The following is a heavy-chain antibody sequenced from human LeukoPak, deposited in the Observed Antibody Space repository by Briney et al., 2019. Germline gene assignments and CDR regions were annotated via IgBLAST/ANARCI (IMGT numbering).Heavy chain of an antibody. CDR1: GFTISNHW. Sequence: GGSLRLSCAASGFTISNHWMHWVRQAPGKGLVWVSRINSDGRRTSYADSVKGRFTISRDNAKNTLYLQMNSLGPDDTAVYYCAREVEVVPATMGAYYYYYMDVWGKGTTVTVSS. V-gene: IGHV3-74*01. J-gene: IGHJ6*03. CDR2: INSDGRRT. D-gene: IGHD2-2*01. CDR3: AREVEVVPATMGAYYYYYMDV.